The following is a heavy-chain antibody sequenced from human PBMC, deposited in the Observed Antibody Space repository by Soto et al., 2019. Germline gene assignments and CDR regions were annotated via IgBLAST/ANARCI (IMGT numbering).Heavy chain of an antibody. J-gene: IGHJ6*02. V-gene: IGHV1-18*01. Sequence: QVQLVQSGAEVKKPGASVKVSCKASGYTLTSYGISWVRQAPGQGLEWMGWISAYNGNTNYAQKLQGRVTMTTDTSTSTAYMELRSLRSDDTAVYYCAREYGDYYYYYGMDVWGQGTTVTVSS. D-gene: IGHD4-17*01. CDR3: AREYGDYYYYYGMDV. CDR1: GYTLTSYG. CDR2: ISAYNGNT.